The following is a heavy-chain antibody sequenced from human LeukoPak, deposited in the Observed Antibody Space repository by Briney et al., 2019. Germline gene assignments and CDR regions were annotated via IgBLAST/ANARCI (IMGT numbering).Heavy chain of an antibody. CDR2: IKEDGSEK. CDR3: ARGLPGIAAPGFAY. V-gene: IGHV3-7*04. CDR1: GFRFSTYW. Sequence: GGSLRLSCAASGFRFSTYWMSWVRQAPGKGLEWVANIKEDGSEKYYVDSVKGRFTISRDNAKNSLFLQMNSLRVDDTAVYYCARGLPGIAAPGFAYWGQGTLVTVSS. D-gene: IGHD6-13*01. J-gene: IGHJ4*02.